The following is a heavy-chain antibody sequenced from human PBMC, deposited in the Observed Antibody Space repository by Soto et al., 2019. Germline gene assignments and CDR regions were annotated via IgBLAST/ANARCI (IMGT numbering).Heavy chain of an antibody. J-gene: IGHJ4*01. CDR1: GDSIIGIHW. V-gene: IGHV4-4*02. Sequence: SETLSLICAVSGDSIIGIHWCSWVRRPPGKGLEFIGETHHSRGTNYNPSLRSRVTMSLDKSKNQLSLILYSVTAADTGVYYCARYSAASGTYYFDYWGQGTLVTVSS. CDR3: ARYSAASGTYYFDY. CDR2: THHSRGT. D-gene: IGHD6-13*01.